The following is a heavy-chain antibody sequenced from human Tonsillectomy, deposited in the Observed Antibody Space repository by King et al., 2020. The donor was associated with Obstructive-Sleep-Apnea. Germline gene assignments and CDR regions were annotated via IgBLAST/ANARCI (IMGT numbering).Heavy chain of an antibody. CDR1: GDSISTSYY. D-gene: IGHD2-21*01. J-gene: IGHJ4*02. CDR3: ARGPSLGEENDY. CDR2: IYYSGST. V-gene: IGHV4-39*07. Sequence: QLQESGPGLAKPSETLSLTCTVSGDSISTSYYWSWIRLPPGKGLEWIGSIYYSGSTYYNPSLKSRVTISVDTSKNQFSLNLSSVTAADTAVYYCARGPSLGEENDYWGQGTLVTVSS.